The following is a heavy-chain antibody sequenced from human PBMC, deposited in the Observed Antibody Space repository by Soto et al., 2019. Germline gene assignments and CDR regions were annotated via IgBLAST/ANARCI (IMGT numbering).Heavy chain of an antibody. CDR3: ASLMNIVILTTSTNAFDI. CDR2: IKSDGSLT. J-gene: IGHJ3*02. CDR1: GFTFSSYW. D-gene: IGHD3-16*02. Sequence: EVQLVESGGGLVQPGGSLRLSCAASGFTFSSYWMHWVRQAPGKGLVWVSRIKSDGSLTNYADSVKGRFTISRDNAKNTLSVQMNSLGAEDTAIYYCASLMNIVILTTSTNAFDIWGQGTLVPVSS. V-gene: IGHV3-74*01.